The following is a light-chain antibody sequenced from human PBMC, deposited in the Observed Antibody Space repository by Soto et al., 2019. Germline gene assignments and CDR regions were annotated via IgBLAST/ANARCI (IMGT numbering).Light chain of an antibody. CDR3: QQYGSSPWT. J-gene: IGKJ1*01. CDR1: QTIDNK. V-gene: IGKV3-20*01. Sequence: MTHSPGALGVTQWPGATFSCRARQTIDNKLAWYQQRPGQAPRLLIYGASTRATGIPDRFSGSGSGTDFTLTISRLESEDFAVYYCQQYGSSPWTFGQGTKVDIK. CDR2: GAS.